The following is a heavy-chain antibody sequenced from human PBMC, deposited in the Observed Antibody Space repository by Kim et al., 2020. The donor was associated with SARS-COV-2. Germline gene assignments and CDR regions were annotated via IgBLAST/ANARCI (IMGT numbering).Heavy chain of an antibody. J-gene: IGHJ4*02. CDR1: GGTFSSYA. D-gene: IGHD6-13*01. CDR2: SIPILGIA. CDR3: ARDVVGIAAAGTEAN. Sequence: SVKVSCKASGGTFSSYAISWVRQAPGPGLEWMGRSIPILGIANYAQKFQGRVTITADKSTSTAYMELSSLRSEDTAVYYCARDVVGIAAAGTEANWGQGTLVTVSS. V-gene: IGHV1-69*04.